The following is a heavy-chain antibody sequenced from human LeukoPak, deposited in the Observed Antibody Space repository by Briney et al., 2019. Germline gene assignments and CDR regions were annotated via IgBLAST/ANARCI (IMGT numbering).Heavy chain of an antibody. V-gene: IGHV3-21*06. CDR3: ATETNGRHYDY. J-gene: IGHJ4*02. Sequence: GGSLRLSCTASGLTFSTSGFNWVRQAPGKGLEWVASIGPTGSDRYHADSVKGRFTISRDNANNFLYLQMNSLRAEDTAVYYCATETNGRHYDYWGQGTLLTVSS. D-gene: IGHD1-14*01. CDR2: IGPTGSDR. CDR1: GLTFSTSG.